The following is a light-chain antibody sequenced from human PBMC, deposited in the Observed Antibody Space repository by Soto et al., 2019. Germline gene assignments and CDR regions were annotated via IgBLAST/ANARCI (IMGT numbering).Light chain of an antibody. CDR2: GAS. Sequence: EIVMTQSPASLSVSPGERATLSCRASQSVSSKLAWYQQKPGQAPRLLIYGASTRSTGIPARFSGSGSGTEFILTISSLQSEDFAVYCWQQYNNWPPTFGQGTKVEIK. CDR3: QQYNNWPPT. J-gene: IGKJ1*01. CDR1: QSVSSK. V-gene: IGKV3-15*01.